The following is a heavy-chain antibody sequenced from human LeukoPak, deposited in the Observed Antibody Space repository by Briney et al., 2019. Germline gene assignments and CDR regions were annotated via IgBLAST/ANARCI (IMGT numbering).Heavy chain of an antibody. CDR3: ARSSSSWGRALDY. Sequence: ASVKVSCKPSVYTLTGYYLPRVRQAPGQGLEWMGWINANSGGAKYAQTFPGRVTMTRDKSISTAYRALSRLRCPDTAGLCFARSSSSWGRALDYGGQGTLVSVSS. CDR1: VYTLTGYY. D-gene: IGHD6-6*01. V-gene: IGHV1-2*02. J-gene: IGHJ4*02. CDR2: INANSGGA.